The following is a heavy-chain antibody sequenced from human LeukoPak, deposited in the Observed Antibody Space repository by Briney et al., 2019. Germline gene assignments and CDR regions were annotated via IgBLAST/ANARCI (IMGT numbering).Heavy chain of an antibody. D-gene: IGHD3-22*01. CDR1: GFTFSSYE. J-gene: IGHJ4*02. Sequence: GGSLRLSCAASGFTFSSYEMNWVRQAPGKGLEWVSYISSSGSTIYSADSVKGRFTISRDNAKNSLYLQMNSLRAEDTAVYYCAREAGSYYYDSSGYSTFDYWGQGTLVTVSS. CDR2: ISSSGSTI. CDR3: AREAGSYYYDSSGYSTFDY. V-gene: IGHV3-48*03.